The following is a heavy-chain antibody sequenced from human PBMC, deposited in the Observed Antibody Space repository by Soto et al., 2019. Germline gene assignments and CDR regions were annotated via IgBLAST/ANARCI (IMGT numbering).Heavy chain of an antibody. CDR1: GGSFSGYY. CDR3: VRVVVPAARFGDSKDYYYYMDV. D-gene: IGHD2-2*01. Sequence: SETLSLTCAVYGGSFSGYYWSWIRQPPGKGLEWIGEINHSGSTNYNPSLKSRVTISVDTSKNQFSLKLSSVTAADTAVYYCVRVVVPAARFGDSKDYYYYMDVWGKGTTVTVSS. V-gene: IGHV4-34*01. J-gene: IGHJ6*03. CDR2: INHSGST.